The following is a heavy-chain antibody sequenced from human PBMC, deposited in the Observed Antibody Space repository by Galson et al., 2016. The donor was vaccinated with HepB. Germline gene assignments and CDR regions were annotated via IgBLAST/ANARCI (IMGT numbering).Heavy chain of an antibody. CDR1: GVTFRSYW. CDR3: VKDPIEEPGY. Sequence: SLRLSCAASGVTFRSYWMSWVRQAPGKGLEWVSNINYRADSTYYADSVKGRFTISRDNSKNTLYLQMSSLRAEDTAVYYCVKDPIEEPGYWGQGTLVTVSS. CDR2: INYRADST. V-gene: IGHV3-23*01. D-gene: IGHD1-14*01. J-gene: IGHJ4*02.